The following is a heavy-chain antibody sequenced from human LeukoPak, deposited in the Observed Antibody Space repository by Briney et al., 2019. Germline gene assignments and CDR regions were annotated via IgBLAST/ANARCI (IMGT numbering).Heavy chain of an antibody. V-gene: IGHV3-30*18. Sequence: GGSLRLSCAASGFTFSSYGMHWVRQAPGRGLEWVAIMSSDGSNEYYADSVKGRFTISRDNSKNTLYLQMNSLRAEDTAVYHCAKDRYSNHYFDYWGQGTLVTVSS. CDR1: GFTFSSYG. D-gene: IGHD4-11*01. CDR3: AKDRYSNHYFDY. J-gene: IGHJ4*02. CDR2: MSSDGSNE.